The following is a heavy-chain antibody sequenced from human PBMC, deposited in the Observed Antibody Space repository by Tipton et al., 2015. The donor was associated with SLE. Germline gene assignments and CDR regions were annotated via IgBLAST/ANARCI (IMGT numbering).Heavy chain of an antibody. CDR1: GASISSSS. CDR3: ANKGYSSGWYWVH. V-gene: IGHV4-4*07. J-gene: IGHJ4*02. CDR2: INSSGTT. D-gene: IGHD6-19*01. Sequence: TLSLTCTVSGASISSSSWTWIRQTAGKGLEWIGRINSSGTTNYNPSLKSRVTMSVDTSKNQFSLRLTSVTAADTAVYYCANKGYSSGWYWVHWGQGTLVTVSS.